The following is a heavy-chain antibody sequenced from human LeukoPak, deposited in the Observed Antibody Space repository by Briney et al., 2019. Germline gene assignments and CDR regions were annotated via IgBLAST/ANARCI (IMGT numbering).Heavy chain of an antibody. D-gene: IGHD1-26*01. CDR3: ARVGGLTQTEGDDFDY. J-gene: IGHJ4*02. V-gene: IGHV3-21*01. CDR1: GFMFNSFA. Sequence: GGSLRLSCAASGFMFNSFAMSWVRQAPGKGLEWVSSISSSSSYIYYADSVKGRFTISRDNAKKSLYLQMNSLRDEDTAVYYCARVGGLTQTEGDDFDYWGQGTLVTVSS. CDR2: ISSSSSYI.